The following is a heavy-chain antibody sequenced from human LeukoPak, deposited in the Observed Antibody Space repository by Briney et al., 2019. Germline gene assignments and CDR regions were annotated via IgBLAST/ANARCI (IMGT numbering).Heavy chain of an antibody. V-gene: IGHV3-23*01. CDR1: GFTFSSYA. CDR3: AKVCVPAAGTSVPYGMDV. Sequence: GGSLRLSCAASGFTFSSYAMSWVRQAPGKGLEWVSAISGSGGSTYYADSVKGRFTISRDNSKNTLYLQMDSPRAEDTAVYYCAKVCVPAAGTSVPYGMDVWGQGTTVTVSS. CDR2: ISGSGGST. J-gene: IGHJ6*02. D-gene: IGHD6-13*01.